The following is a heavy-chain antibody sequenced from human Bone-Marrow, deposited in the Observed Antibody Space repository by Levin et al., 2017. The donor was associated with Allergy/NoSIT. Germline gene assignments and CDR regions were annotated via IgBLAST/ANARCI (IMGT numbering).Heavy chain of an antibody. V-gene: IGHV3-33*01. Sequence: PGGSLRLSCAASGFTFSSYGMHWVRQAPGKGLEWVAVIWYDGSNKYYADSVKGRFTISRDNSKNTLYLQMNSLRAEDTAVYYCARDSARGYCSSTSCYVGWFDPWGQGTLVTVSS. J-gene: IGHJ5*02. CDR3: ARDSARGYCSSTSCYVGWFDP. CDR2: IWYDGSNK. D-gene: IGHD2-2*01. CDR1: GFTFSSYG.